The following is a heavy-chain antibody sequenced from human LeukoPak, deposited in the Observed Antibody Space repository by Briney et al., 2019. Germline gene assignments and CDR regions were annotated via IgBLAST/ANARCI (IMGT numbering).Heavy chain of an antibody. Sequence: GGSLRLCCAASGFTFDDYSMQWVRQRPGKGLEWVSLDSWDGGSIYYADSVRGRFTISRDNRKGSLFLQMKSLKTEDSALYFCARDRGGNSAGFDSWGQGTLVTVSS. D-gene: IGHD5-18*01. J-gene: IGHJ4*02. CDR1: GFTFDDYS. V-gene: IGHV3-43*01. CDR3: ARDRGGNSAGFDS. CDR2: DSWDGGSI.